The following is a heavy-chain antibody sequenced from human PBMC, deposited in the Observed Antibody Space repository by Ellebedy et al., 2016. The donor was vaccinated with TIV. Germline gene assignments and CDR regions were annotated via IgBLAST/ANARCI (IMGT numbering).Heavy chain of an antibody. CDR3: ARGRGGSYSIPFDY. D-gene: IGHD1-26*01. Sequence: SETLSLXXSVYGASFSRYYWSWIRQPPGKGLEWIGEINHRGSTNYNPSLKSRVTISVATSKNQFSLKLDSVTAADTAVYYCARGRGGSYSIPFDYWGQGTLVTVSS. CDR1: GASFSRYY. V-gene: IGHV4-34*01. J-gene: IGHJ4*02. CDR2: INHRGST.